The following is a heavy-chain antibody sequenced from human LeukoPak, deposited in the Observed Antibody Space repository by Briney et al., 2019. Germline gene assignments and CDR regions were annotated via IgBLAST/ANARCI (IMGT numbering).Heavy chain of an antibody. J-gene: IGHJ4*02. D-gene: IGHD5-18*01. CDR1: GGTFSSYA. CDR2: IIPIFGTA. V-gene: IGHV1-69*13. Sequence: SVKVSCKASGGTFSSYAISWVRQAPGQGLEWMGGIIPIFGTANYAQKFQGRVTITADESTSTAYMELSSLRSEDTAVYYCARDWRGYSYGGGFDYWGQGTLVTVSS. CDR3: ARDWRGYSYGGGFDY.